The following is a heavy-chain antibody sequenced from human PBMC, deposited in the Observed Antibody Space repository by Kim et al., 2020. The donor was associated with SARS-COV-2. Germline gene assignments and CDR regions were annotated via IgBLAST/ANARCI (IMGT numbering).Heavy chain of an antibody. CDR3: AKGFSGGKVLDY. D-gene: IGHD2-15*01. V-gene: IGHV3-23*01. J-gene: IGHJ4*02. Sequence: EAGKGRFTITREHSKNTLYLQMNGLGAEDTAVYYCAKGFSGGKVLDYWGQGTLVTVSS.